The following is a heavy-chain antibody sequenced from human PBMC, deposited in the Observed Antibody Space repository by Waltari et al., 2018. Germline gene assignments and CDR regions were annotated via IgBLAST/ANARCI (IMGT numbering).Heavy chain of an antibody. CDR2: IYFSGST. Sequence: QVRLQESGPGLVKPSETLSLTCTVSAASISSYYWSWIRQPPGQGLEWIASIYFSGSTSDNPSLDSRVAISGDTSKKQFSLRLSSVTAADTAVYYCARGDTSNWFASYFDFWGQGILVSVSS. V-gene: IGHV4-59*01. CDR3: ARGDTSNWFASYFDF. D-gene: IGHD3-10*01. J-gene: IGHJ4*02. CDR1: AASISSYY.